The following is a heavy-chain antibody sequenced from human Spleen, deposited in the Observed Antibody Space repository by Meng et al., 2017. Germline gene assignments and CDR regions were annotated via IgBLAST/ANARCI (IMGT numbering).Heavy chain of an antibody. J-gene: IGHJ4*02. Sequence: QVPLQQWGAGLLKPSETLSPTCVVSGGSFSDYYWSWIRQSPGKGLEWIGEINHSGSTNYNPSLESRATISVDTSQNNLSLKLSSVTAADSAVYYCARGPTTMAHDFDYWGQGTLVTVSS. CDR1: GGSFSDYY. CDR3: ARGPTTMAHDFDY. V-gene: IGHV4-34*01. CDR2: INHSGST. D-gene: IGHD4-11*01.